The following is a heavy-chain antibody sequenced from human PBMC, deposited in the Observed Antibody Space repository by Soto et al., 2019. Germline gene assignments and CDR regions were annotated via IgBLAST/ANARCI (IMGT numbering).Heavy chain of an antibody. V-gene: IGHV1-18*01. CDR3: AREHGGDFDY. CDR1: CYTFTSYG. CDR2: ISAYNGNT. Sequence: GAAVKVSCKSSCYTFTSYGISLVRQAPGQGLEWMGWISAYNGNTNYAQKLQGRVTMTTDTSTSTAYMELRSLRSDDTAVYYCAREHGGDFDYWGQGTLVTVSS. J-gene: IGHJ4*02. D-gene: IGHD2-21*01.